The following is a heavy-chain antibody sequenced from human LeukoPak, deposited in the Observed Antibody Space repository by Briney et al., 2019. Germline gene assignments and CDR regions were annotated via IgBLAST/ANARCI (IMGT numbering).Heavy chain of an antibody. D-gene: IGHD3-16*01. CDR2: VNLQGSS. CDR1: GGSITQTHY. CDR3: AREGGPYRPLDY. J-gene: IGHJ4*02. Sequence: SETLSLTCDVSGGSITQTHYWTWVRQPPGQGLEWIGEVNLQGSSNYNPSLMGRVAISVDTSENHVSLQLTSVTAADTAVYYCAREGGPYRPLDYSGQGTLVTVS. V-gene: IGHV4-4*02.